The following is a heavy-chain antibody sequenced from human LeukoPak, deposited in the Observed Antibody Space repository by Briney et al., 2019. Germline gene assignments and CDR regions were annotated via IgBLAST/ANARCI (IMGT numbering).Heavy chain of an antibody. Sequence: PGGSLRLSCAASGFTFSSYWMSWVRQAPGKGLEWVANIKQDGSEKYYVDSVKGRFTISRDNAKNSLYLQMNSLRAEDTAVYYCAREGSVVVAAILIYWGQGTLVTVSS. V-gene: IGHV3-7*01. CDR1: GFTFSSYW. CDR2: IKQDGSEK. J-gene: IGHJ4*02. D-gene: IGHD2-15*01. CDR3: AREGSVVVAAILIY.